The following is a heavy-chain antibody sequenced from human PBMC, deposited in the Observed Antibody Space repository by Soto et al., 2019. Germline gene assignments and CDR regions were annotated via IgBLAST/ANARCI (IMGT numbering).Heavy chain of an antibody. CDR3: ARGVYGSGNYYTGPSAFDI. J-gene: IGHJ3*02. CDR2: TIPVFDTA. CDR1: GGTLSDHG. V-gene: IGHV1-69*06. D-gene: IGHD3-10*01. Sequence: QVQLEQSGAEVKKPGSSVKVSCKASGGTLSDHGVAWLRQAPGQAVEWMGGTIPVFDTAKYAQKFQGRVTVTVDKFTNIAYMELSSLRSDDTAFYFCARGVYGSGNYYTGPSAFDIWGQGTMVIVSS.